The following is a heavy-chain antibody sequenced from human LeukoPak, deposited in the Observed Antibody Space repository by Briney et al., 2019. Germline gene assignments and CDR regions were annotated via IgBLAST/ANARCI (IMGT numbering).Heavy chain of an antibody. D-gene: IGHD4-23*01. CDR1: GGSISSSSYY. J-gene: IGHJ4*02. CDR3: ARNEAGQMTTVVKTRGYYFDY. CDR2: ICYSGST. Sequence: SETLSLTCTVSGGSISSSSYYWGWIRQPPGKGLEWIGSICYSGSTYYNPSLKSRVTISVDTSKNQFSLKLSSVTAADTAVYYCARNEAGQMTTVVKTRGYYFDYWGQGTLVTVSS. V-gene: IGHV4-39*07.